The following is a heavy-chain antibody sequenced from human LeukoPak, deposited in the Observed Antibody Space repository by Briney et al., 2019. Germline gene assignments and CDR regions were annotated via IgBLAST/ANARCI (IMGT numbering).Heavy chain of an antibody. CDR2: FHTAGDT. CDR1: GFTFSNYD. V-gene: IGHV3-13*01. J-gene: IGHJ6*02. D-gene: IGHD6-19*01. CDR3: GRHFSRGWTYHYGMDV. Sequence: GGSLRLSCAASGFTFSNYDMHWVRQATGKGLEWVSAFHTAGDTHYSGSVKGRFATSRENAKNSFYLQMNNLRAGDTAVYYCGRHFSRGWTYHYGMDVWGQGTTVTVSS.